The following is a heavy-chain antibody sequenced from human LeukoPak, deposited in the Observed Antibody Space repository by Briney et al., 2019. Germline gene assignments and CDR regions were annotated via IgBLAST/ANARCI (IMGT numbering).Heavy chain of an antibody. CDR1: GFTFSSYS. CDR2: LKSDGSST. D-gene: IGHD3-16*01. CDR3: AGTKYIGAAIDD. Sequence: GGSLRLSCAASGFTFSSYSMHWVRQAPGKGLMWVSRLKSDGSSTGYAGSVKGRFTISRDYAKNTLYLQMNSLRVEDTAVYYCAGTKYIGAAIDDWGQGTLVTVSS. J-gene: IGHJ4*02. V-gene: IGHV3-74*01.